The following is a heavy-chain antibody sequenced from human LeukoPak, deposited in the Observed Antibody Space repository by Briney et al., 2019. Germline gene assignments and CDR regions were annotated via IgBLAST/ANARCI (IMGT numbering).Heavy chain of an antibody. CDR2: IKQDGSEK. CDR1: GFTFSSYW. CDR3: ARAFRYCSGGSCYSSSDAFDI. D-gene: IGHD2-15*01. V-gene: IGHV3-7*01. Sequence: PGGSLRLSCAASGFTFSSYWMSWVRQAPGKGLEWVANIKQDGSEKYYVDSVKGRFTISRDNAKNSLYLQMNSLRAEDTAVYYCARAFRYCSGGSCYSSSDAFDIWGQGTMVTVSS. J-gene: IGHJ3*02.